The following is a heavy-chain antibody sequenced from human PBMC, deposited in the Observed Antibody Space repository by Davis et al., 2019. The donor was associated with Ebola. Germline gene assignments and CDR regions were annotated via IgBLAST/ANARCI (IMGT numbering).Heavy chain of an antibody. CDR1: GFTFSSYS. J-gene: IGHJ6*02. CDR2: ISGSGGST. CDR3: ARDGHGIDGITGTEYYYYGMDV. D-gene: IGHD1-7*01. V-gene: IGHV3-23*01. Sequence: GESLRLSCAASGFTFSSYSMNWVRQAPGKGLEWVSAISGSGGSTYYADSVKGRFTISRDNSKNSLYLQMNSLRAEDTAVYYCARDGHGIDGITGTEYYYYGMDVWGQGTTVTVSS.